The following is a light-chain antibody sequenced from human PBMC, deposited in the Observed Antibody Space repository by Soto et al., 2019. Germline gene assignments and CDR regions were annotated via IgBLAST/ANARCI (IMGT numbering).Light chain of an antibody. V-gene: IGLV2-23*03. CDR1: SSDVVTYNL. CDR3: YSFAGSTTFSYV. J-gene: IGLJ1*01. Sequence: QSVLTQPASVSGSPGQSISISCTGTSSDVVTYNLVSWYQQHPGKAPTVLIYEGTKRPSGVSNRFSGSKSGNTASLTISGLQTEDEADYYCYSFAGSTTFSYVFGPGTRSQS. CDR2: EGT.